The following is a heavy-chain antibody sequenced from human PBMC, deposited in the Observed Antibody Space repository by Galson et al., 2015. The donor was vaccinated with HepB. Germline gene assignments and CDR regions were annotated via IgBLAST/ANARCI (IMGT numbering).Heavy chain of an antibody. CDR3: TTDSRGDYYDSGFDY. J-gene: IGHJ4*02. CDR1: GFTFSNAW. Sequence: SLRLSCAASGFTFSNAWMSWVRQAPGKGLEWVGRIKSKTDGGTTDYAAPVKGRFTISRDDSKNTLYLQMNSLKTEDTAVYYCTTDSRGDYYDSGFDYWGQGTLVTVSS. V-gene: IGHV3-15*01. D-gene: IGHD3-22*01. CDR2: IKSKTDGGTT.